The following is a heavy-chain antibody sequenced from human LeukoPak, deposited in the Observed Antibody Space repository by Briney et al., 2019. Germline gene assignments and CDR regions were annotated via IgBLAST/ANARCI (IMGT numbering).Heavy chain of an antibody. CDR1: GGSISSGNYY. CDR3: ASYGSGSYRFDP. J-gene: IGHJ5*02. D-gene: IGHD3-10*01. Sequence: SETLSLTCTVSGGSISSGNYYWSWIRQHPGKGLEWIGYIHHSGSTYYNPSLKSRVIISVDTSKNQFSLKLNSVIAADTAVYYCASYGSGSYRFDPWGQGTLVTVSS. CDR2: IHHSGST. V-gene: IGHV4-31*03.